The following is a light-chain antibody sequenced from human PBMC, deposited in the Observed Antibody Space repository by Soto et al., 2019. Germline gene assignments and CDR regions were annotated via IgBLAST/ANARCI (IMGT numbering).Light chain of an antibody. CDR2: YAS. V-gene: IGKV3-11*01. CDR1: QSVGTY. J-gene: IGKJ2*01. Sequence: EIVLTQSPATLSLSPGERATLSCRTSQSVGTYLAWYQHNPGQAPRLLIYYASNRATGIPARFSGSGSGTDFTLTISSPEPEDFAVYYCQQRYNWPNTFGQGTKLEIK. CDR3: QQRYNWPNT.